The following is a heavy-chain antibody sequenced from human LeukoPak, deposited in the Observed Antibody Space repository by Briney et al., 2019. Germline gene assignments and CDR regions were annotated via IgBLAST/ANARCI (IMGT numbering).Heavy chain of an antibody. V-gene: IGHV1-18*01. Sequence: ASVKVSCKASGYTFTSYGISWVRQAPGQGLEWMGWISAYNGSTNYAQKLQGRVTMTTDTSTSTAYMELRSLRSDDTAVYYCARSGLLAATYGFDPWGQGTLVTVSS. J-gene: IGHJ5*02. CDR1: GYTFTSYG. CDR3: ARSGLLAATYGFDP. CDR2: ISAYNGST. D-gene: IGHD2-15*01.